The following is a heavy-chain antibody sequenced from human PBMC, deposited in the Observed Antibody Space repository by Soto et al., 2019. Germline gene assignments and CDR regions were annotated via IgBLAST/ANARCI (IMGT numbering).Heavy chain of an antibody. CDR2: IYSGGST. D-gene: IGHD5-18*01. J-gene: IGHJ6*02. Sequence: EVQLVESGGGLVQPGGSLRLSCAASGFTVSSNYMSWVRQAPGKGLEWVSVIYSGGSTYYADSVKGRFTISRDNSKNTLYLQMNSLRAEDTAVYYCARCFYQDTAMVYYYYGMDVWGQGTTVTVSS. CDR3: ARCFYQDTAMVYYYYGMDV. V-gene: IGHV3-66*01. CDR1: GFTVSSNY.